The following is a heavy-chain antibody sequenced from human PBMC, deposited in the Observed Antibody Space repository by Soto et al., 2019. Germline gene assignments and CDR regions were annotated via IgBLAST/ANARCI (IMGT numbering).Heavy chain of an antibody. CDR2: TYYRSNWRH. Sequence: SQTLSLTCDISGDSVSSNTAAWNWIGSSPSRGLEWLGRTYYRSNWRHDYAVSVKSRITVNPDTSKNHFSLQLNSVTPDDTAVYYCARGVAGSGFDLWGQGTLVTVSS. V-gene: IGHV6-1*01. CDR1: GDSVSSNTAA. D-gene: IGHD6-19*01. J-gene: IGHJ4*02. CDR3: ARGVAGSGFDL.